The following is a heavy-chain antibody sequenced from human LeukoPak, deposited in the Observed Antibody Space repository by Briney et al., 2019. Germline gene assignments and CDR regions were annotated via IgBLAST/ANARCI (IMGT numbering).Heavy chain of an antibody. V-gene: IGHV3-53*01. J-gene: IGHJ5*02. CDR3: AGDTHSSSWYDH. CDR1: GFTVSSIY. Sequence: PSGGSLRLSCAVSGFTVSSIYMSWVRQAPGKGLEWVSFIYSDGNTYYGDSVKGRFTLSRDSSRNTLYLQMNSLTVDDTAVYYCAGDTHSSSWYDHWGQGTLVTVSS. D-gene: IGHD6-19*01. CDR2: IYSDGNT.